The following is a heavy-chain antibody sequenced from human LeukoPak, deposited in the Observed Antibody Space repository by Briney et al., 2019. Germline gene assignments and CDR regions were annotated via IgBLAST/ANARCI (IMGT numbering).Heavy chain of an antibody. V-gene: IGHV4-34*01. D-gene: IGHD3-9*01. CDR2: INHSGST. CDR1: GGSFSGYY. Sequence: SETLSLTCAVYGGSFSGYYWSWIRQPPGKGLEWIGEINHSGSTNYNPSLKSRVTISVDMSKNQFSLKLSSVTAADTAVYYCARGRGILTGYYNPKPYYFDYWGQGTLVTVSS. CDR3: ARGRGILTGYYNPKPYYFDY. J-gene: IGHJ4*02.